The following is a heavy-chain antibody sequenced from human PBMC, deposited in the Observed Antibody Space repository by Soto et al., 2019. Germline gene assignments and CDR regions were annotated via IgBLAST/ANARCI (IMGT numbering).Heavy chain of an antibody. CDR3: AKCESCIRSSCIDY. CDR2: ISGSGVST. V-gene: IGHV3-23*01. Sequence: EVQLLESGGGLVQPGGSLRLSCEATGFTFSRYVMSWVRQAPGKGLEWVSTISGSGVSTYYADSVKGRFTISRDDSKNSLHLQMNSLRAEDRAVYYCAKCESCIRSSCIDYWGYGSLVAGSS. D-gene: IGHD2-15*01. J-gene: IGHJ4*01. CDR1: GFTFSRYV.